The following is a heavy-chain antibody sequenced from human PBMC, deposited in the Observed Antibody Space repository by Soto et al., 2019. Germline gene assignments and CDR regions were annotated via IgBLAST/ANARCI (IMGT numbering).Heavy chain of an antibody. CDR3: AREVVPAAIASYGMDV. D-gene: IGHD2-2*01. CDR1: GFTFSDYY. CDR2: ISSSGSTI. V-gene: IGHV3-11*01. Sequence: PGGSLRLSCAASGFTFSDYYMSWIRQAPGKGLEWVSYISSSGSTIYYADSVKGRFTISRDNAKNSLYLQMNSLRAEDTAVYYCAREVVPAAIASYGMDVWGQGTTVTVS. J-gene: IGHJ6*02.